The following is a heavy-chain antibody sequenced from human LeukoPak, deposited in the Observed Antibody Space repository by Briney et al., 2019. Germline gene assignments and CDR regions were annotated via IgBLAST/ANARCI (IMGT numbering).Heavy chain of an antibody. CDR2: INLNSDT. D-gene: IGHD4-23*01. CDR3: ARDRGGNSFDF. J-gene: IGHJ4*02. CDR1: GYTFTDSY. Sequence: ASVRVSCKASGYTFTDSYMHSMRQAPGQGLEWLGWINLNSDTNYAQKFQGRVNMTRDTSISSADMELNSLRSDDTGVYYCARDRGGNSFDFWGQGTLVTVSS. V-gene: IGHV1-2*02.